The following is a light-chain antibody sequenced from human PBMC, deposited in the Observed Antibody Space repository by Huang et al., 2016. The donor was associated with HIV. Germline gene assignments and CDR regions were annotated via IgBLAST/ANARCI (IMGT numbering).Light chain of an antibody. CDR1: QTVRNSY. V-gene: IGKV3-20*01. CDR3: QQYGSSPRT. CDR2: GAY. J-gene: IGKJ2*01. Sequence: EIVLTQSPGTLSLSPGERATLSCRASQTVRNSYLAWYQQKPGQVPRLLIYGAYNRAGGIPDRFSGSQSGTDFTLAISRLEPEDFAVYYRQQYGSSPRTFGQGTKLEIK.